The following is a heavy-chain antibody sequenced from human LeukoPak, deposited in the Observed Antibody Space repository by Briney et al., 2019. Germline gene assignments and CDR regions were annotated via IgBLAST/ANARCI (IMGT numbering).Heavy chain of an antibody. J-gene: IGHJ4*02. D-gene: IGHD5-24*01. CDR2: IYYSGGT. V-gene: IGHV4-30-4*08. CDR3: ARTRRDGYNPVDY. CDR1: GGSISSGDYY. Sequence: PSQTLSLTCTVSGGSISSGDYYWSWIRQPPGKGLEWIGYIYYSGGTYYNPSLKSRVTISVDTSKNQFSLKLSSVTAADTAVYYCARTRRDGYNPVDYWGQGTLVTVSS.